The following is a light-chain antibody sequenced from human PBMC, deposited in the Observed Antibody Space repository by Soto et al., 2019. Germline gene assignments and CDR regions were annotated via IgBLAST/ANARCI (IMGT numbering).Light chain of an antibody. CDR1: SSDVGGYNY. CDR3: SSYTRSSTRV. CDR2: DVS. Sequence: QSALTQPASVSGSPGHSITISCTGTSSDVGGYNYVSWYQQHPGKAPKLMIYDVSSRPSGVSNRFSGSKSGNTASLTISGLQAEDDADYYCSSYTRSSTRVFGGGTKLTVL. J-gene: IGLJ3*02. V-gene: IGLV2-14*01.